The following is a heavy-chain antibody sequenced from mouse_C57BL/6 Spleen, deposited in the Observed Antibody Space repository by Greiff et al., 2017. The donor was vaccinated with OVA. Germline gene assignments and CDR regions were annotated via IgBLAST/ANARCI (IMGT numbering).Heavy chain of an antibody. CDR2: INPSSGYT. V-gene: IGHV1-4*01. CDR3: ARWADEGY. CDR1: GYTFTSYT. J-gene: IGHJ2*01. Sequence: VQGVESGAELARPGASVKMSCKASGYTFTSYTMHWVKQRPGQGLEWIGYINPSSGYTKYNQKFKDKATLTADKSSSTAYMQLSSLTSEDSAVYYCARWADEGYWGQGTTLTVSS.